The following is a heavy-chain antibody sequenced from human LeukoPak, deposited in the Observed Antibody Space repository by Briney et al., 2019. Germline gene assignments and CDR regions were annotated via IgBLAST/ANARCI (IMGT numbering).Heavy chain of an antibody. J-gene: IGHJ4*02. CDR1: GGPFSGYF. CDR2: LHNSGTT. D-gene: IGHD3-10*01. V-gene: IGHV4-34*01. Sequence: PSVTLSLTCAVSGGPFSGYFWSWIRQSSGKGLEWIVELHNSGTTNYNSSLDSRVTISDDTSKNQCYLNLSSVTATESAVYYCPRRYYYSLGSFPFDFWGQGTLVTVSS. CDR3: PRRYYYSLGSFPFDF.